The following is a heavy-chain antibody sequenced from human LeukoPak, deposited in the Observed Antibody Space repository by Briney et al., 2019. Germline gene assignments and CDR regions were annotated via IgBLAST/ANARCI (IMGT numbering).Heavy chain of an antibody. CDR2: IYHSGST. CDR3: ARVNYYDSSPFDS. CDR1: GYSISSGYY. V-gene: IGHV4-38-2*02. D-gene: IGHD3-22*01. J-gene: IGHJ4*02. Sequence: SETLSLTCTVSGYSISSGYYWGWIRQPPGKGLEWIGSIYHSGSTYYNPSLKSRVTISVDTSKNQFSLKLSSVTAADTAVYYCARVNYYDSSPFDSWGQGTQVTVSS.